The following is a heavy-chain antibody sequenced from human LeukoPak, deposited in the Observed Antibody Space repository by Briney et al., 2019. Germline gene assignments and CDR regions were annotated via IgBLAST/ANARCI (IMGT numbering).Heavy chain of an antibody. CDR3: AKGRGFYCGGDCYLDY. V-gene: IGHV3-43D*03. J-gene: IGHJ4*02. D-gene: IGHD2-21*02. Sequence: GGSLRLSCAASGFTFDGYAMHWVRQAPGKGLEWVSLISWDGSSTYYADSVKGRFTISRDNSKNSLYLQMNSLRGEDTASYFCAKGRGFYCGGDCYLDYWGQGTLVTVSS. CDR1: GFTFDGYA. CDR2: ISWDGSST.